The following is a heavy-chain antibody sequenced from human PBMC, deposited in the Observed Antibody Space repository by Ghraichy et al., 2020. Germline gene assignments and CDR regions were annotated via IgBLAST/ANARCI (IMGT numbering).Heavy chain of an antibody. CDR3: ARHESGYVPFDQ. CDR1: GGSISTYY. J-gene: IGHJ4*02. D-gene: IGHD5-12*01. Sequence: SQTLSLTCTVSGGSISTYYWSWIRQPPGKGLEWIGYIYNNRHTNYNPSLKSRVTISVGTSKNQFSLRLTFVTAADTAVYYCARHESGYVPFDQWGQGTLVTVSS. CDR2: IYNNRHT. V-gene: IGHV4-59*08.